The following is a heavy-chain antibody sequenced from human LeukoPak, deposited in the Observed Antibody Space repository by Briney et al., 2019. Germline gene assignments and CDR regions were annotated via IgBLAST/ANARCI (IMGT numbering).Heavy chain of an antibody. D-gene: IGHD2-2*01. CDR1: GFTFSDYY. Sequence: PGGSLRLSCAASGFTFSDYYMSWIRQAPGKGLEWVSYISSSGSTIYYADSVKGRFTISRDNAKNSLYLQMNSLRAEDTAVYYCARDRTIYCSSTSCPYGSNYYYHMDVWGKGTTVTVSS. CDR2: ISSSGSTI. CDR3: ARDRTIYCSSTSCPYGSNYYYHMDV. J-gene: IGHJ6*03. V-gene: IGHV3-11*04.